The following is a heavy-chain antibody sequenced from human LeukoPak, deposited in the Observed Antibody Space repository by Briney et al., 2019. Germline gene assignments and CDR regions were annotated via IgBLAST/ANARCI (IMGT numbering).Heavy chain of an antibody. J-gene: IGHJ4*02. CDR3: AKEFRGSGGWTPFGH. D-gene: IGHD6-19*01. V-gene: IGHV3-7*03. CDR2: MKQDGREK. Sequence: GGSLRLSCVGSGFSFSSYWMSWVRQVPGKGLEWVANMKQDGREKNYVDSVKGRFIISRDNAKNSVYLQMNSLRVEDTAVYYCAKEFRGSGGWTPFGHWGQGTLVTVSS. CDR1: GFSFSSYW.